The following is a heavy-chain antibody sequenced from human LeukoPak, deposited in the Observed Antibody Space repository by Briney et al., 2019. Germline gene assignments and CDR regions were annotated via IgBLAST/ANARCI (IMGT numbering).Heavy chain of an antibody. Sequence: SETLSLTCTVSGGSLSSSSYCWGWIRQPPGKGLEWIGNIYYSGSTYYNPSLKSRVTISVDTSKNQFSLKLNSVTAADTAVYSCARLAASCSSSSCSFDYWGQGTLVTVSS. CDR2: IYYSGST. V-gene: IGHV4-39*01. CDR1: GGSLSSSSYC. D-gene: IGHD2-2*01. CDR3: ARLAASCSSSSCSFDY. J-gene: IGHJ4*02.